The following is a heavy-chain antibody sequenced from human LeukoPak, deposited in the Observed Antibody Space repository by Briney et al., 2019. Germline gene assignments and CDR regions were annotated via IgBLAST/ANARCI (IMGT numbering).Heavy chain of an antibody. CDR1: GFTFSSYA. CDR2: SSGSGLTT. V-gene: IGHV3-23*01. Sequence: PGGSLRLSCAASGFTFSSYAMNWVRQAPGKGLEWVSASSGSGLTTYYADSVKGRFTVSRDNSKNTLYLQMYSLRAEDTAVYYCAKPTARQAYCSSGSCYDASDIWGQGTMVTVSS. J-gene: IGHJ3*02. CDR3: AKPTARQAYCSSGSCYDASDI. D-gene: IGHD2-15*01.